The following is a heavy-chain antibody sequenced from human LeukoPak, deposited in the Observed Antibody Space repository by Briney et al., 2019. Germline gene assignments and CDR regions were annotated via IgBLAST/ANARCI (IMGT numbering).Heavy chain of an antibody. CDR3: AAFRVRGVIISYYFDY. J-gene: IGHJ4*02. CDR2: IYWNDDK. V-gene: IGHV2-5*01. CDR1: GFSLSTSGVG. Sequence: SGPTLVKPTQTLTLTCTFSGFSLSTSGVGVGWIRQPPGKALEWLALIYWNDDKRYSPSLKSRLTITKDTSKNQVVLTMTNMDPVDTATYYCAAFRVRGVIISYYFDYWGQGTLVTVSS. D-gene: IGHD3-10*01.